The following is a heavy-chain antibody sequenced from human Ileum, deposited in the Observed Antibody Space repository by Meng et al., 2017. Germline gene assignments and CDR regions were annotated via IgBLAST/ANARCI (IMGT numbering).Heavy chain of an antibody. CDR3: AREPGDGDWVDH. J-gene: IGHJ5*02. CDR1: GFIISCDY. D-gene: IGHD2-21*01. Sequence: VPPVAARGGVVPPGSLLLPCCVSSGFIISCDYYYWCRQQPGEEVLGVVGVMSDTGVINYEASVKGRVTISGDNSKNKLSLQLYSVRVADTAVYYCAREPGDGDWVDHWGQGTLVTVSS. V-gene: IGHV3-30*04. CDR2: VMSDTGVI.